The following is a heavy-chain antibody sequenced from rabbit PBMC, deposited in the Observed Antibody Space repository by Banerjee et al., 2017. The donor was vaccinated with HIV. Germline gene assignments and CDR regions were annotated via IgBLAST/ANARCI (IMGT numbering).Heavy chain of an antibody. V-gene: IGHV1S43*01. J-gene: IGHJ4*01. D-gene: IGHD2-1*01. CDR1: GFSFSSGYD. Sequence: QEQLVESGGGLVTLGGSLTLTCKASGFSFSSGYDMCWVRQAPGKGLEWIGCIYSSSGSTDYASWVNGRFTISLDNAQNTVFLQMTSLTAADTATYFCAREESDGGGHLKLWGPGDPGHRL. CDR2: IYSSSGST. CDR3: AREESDGGGHLKL.